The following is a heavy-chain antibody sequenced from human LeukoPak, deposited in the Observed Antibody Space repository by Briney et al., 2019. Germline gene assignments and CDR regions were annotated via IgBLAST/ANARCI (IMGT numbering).Heavy chain of an antibody. D-gene: IGHD2-2*01. CDR2: ISAYNGNT. V-gene: IGHV1-18*01. CDR1: GYTFTSYG. J-gene: IGHJ5*02. CDR3: AREMKGYCSSTSCYARFDP. Sequence: ASVKVSCKASGYTFTSYGISWVRQAPGQGLEWMGWISAYNGNTNYAQKLQGRVTMTTDTSTSTAYMELRSLRSDDTAVYYRAREMKGYCSSTSCYARFDPWGQGTLVTVSS.